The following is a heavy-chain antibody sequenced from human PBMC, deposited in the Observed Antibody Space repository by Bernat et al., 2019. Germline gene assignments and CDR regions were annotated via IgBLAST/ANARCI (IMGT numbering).Heavy chain of an antibody. CDR3: ARQIGGNRDAFDI. V-gene: IGHV5-10-1*03. CDR1: GYSFTSYW. J-gene: IGHJ3*02. Sequence: EVQLVQSGAEVKKPGESLRISCKGSGYSFTSYWISWVRQMPGKGLEWMGRIDPSDSYTNYSPSFPGHVTISAEKSISTAYLQWSSLKASDTAMYYCARQIGGNRDAFDIWGQGTMVTVSS. CDR2: IDPSDSYT. D-gene: IGHD4-23*01.